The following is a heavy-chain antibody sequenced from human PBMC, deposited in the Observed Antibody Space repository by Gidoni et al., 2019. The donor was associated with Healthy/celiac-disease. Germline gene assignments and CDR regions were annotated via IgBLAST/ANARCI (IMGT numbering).Heavy chain of an antibody. CDR2: ISYDGSNK. V-gene: IGHV3-30-3*01. Sequence: QVQLVESGGGVVQPGRSLRLSCAASGFPFSSYAMHWVRQAPGKGLEWVAVISYDGSNKYYADSVKGRFTISRDNSKNTLYLQMNSLRAEDTAVYYCARARPDYDFWSGYQADWGQGTLVTVSS. D-gene: IGHD3-3*01. J-gene: IGHJ4*02. CDR1: GFPFSSYA. CDR3: ARARPDYDFWSGYQAD.